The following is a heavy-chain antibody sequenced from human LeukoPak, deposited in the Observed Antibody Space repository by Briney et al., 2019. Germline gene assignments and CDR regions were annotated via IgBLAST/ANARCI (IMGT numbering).Heavy chain of an antibody. CDR1: GYTFTDYY. CDR3: ARAPWGHAFDY. V-gene: IGHV1-2*02. CDR2: INPNSGGA. Sequence: AAVTVSCKPSGYTFTDYYLHWVRQAPGQGLEWMGWINPNSGGANYAQKFQGRVTMTRDTSISTAYMELSRLRSDDRAVYYCARAPWGHAFDYWGQGTLVTVSS. D-gene: IGHD3-16*01. J-gene: IGHJ4*02.